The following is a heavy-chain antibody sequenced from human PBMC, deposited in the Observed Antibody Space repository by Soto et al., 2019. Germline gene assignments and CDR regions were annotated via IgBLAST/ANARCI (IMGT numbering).Heavy chain of an antibody. Sequence: EVQLVESGGDLVKPGGSLRLSCAASGFTFNIAWLSWVRQAPGKGLEWVAYMTGMADGGRVYYAAAVKGRFTISRDDSKTTLYRQMNNLETEDTAVYYCSTTSGNVDWDQGTRVNVSS. D-gene: IGHD5-12*01. CDR3: STTSGNVD. CDR2: MTGMADGGRV. J-gene: IGHJ4*02. CDR1: GFTFNIAW. V-gene: IGHV3-15*01.